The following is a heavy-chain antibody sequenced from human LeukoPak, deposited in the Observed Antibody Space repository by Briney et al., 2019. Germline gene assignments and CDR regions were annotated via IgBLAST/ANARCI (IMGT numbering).Heavy chain of an antibody. Sequence: GGSLRLSCAASGFTFSTAWMNWVRQAPGKGLEWVGRIKSKTDGGTTDHAEPVKGRFTISRDDLRNMLYLQMNSLKTEDTAVYYCTTSHRGVWGQGTMVTVSS. CDR3: TTSHRGV. CDR1: GFTFSTAW. CDR2: IKSKTDGGTT. V-gene: IGHV3-15*07. J-gene: IGHJ3*01.